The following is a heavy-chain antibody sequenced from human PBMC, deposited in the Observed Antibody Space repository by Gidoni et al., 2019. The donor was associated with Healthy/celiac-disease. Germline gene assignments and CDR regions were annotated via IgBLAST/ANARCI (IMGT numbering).Heavy chain of an antibody. V-gene: IGHV4-34*01. J-gene: IGHJ6*03. CDR1: GGSFSGYY. Sequence: QVQLQQWGAGLLKPSETLSLTCAVYGGSFSGYYWSWIRQPPGKGLEWIGEINHSGSTNYNPSLKSRVTISVDTSKNQFSLKLSSVTAADTAVYYCARSSSSWYFPNYYYYMDVWGKGTTVTVSS. D-gene: IGHD6-13*01. CDR2: INHSGST. CDR3: ARSSSSWYFPNYYYYMDV.